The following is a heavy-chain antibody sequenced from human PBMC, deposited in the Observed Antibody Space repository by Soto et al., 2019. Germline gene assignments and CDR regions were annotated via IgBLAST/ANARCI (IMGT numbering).Heavy chain of an antibody. CDR1: GGSISSGGYY. CDR2: IYYSGST. Sequence: PSETLSLTCTVSGGSISSGGYYWSWIRQHPGKGLEWIGYIYYSGSTYYNPSLKSRVTISVDTSKNQFSLKLSSVTAADTAVYYCARHVGPAYDYIWGSYRNNWFDPWGQGTLVTVSS. V-gene: IGHV4-39*01. CDR3: ARHVGPAYDYIWGSYRNNWFDP. D-gene: IGHD3-16*02. J-gene: IGHJ5*02.